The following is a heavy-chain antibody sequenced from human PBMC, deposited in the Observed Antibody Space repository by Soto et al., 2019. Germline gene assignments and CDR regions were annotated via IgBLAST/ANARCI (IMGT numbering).Heavy chain of an antibody. J-gene: IGHJ5*02. Sequence: QVQLQESGPGLVKPSQTLSLTCTVSGGSISSGDYYWSWIRQPPGKGLEWIGYIYYSGSTYYNPSLKSLVTTSVDTSKNQFSLKLSSVTAADTAVYYCARDSEAAAGMIVWNWFDPWGQGTLVTVSS. CDR3: ARDSEAAAGMIVWNWFDP. CDR1: GGSISSGDYY. D-gene: IGHD6-13*01. V-gene: IGHV4-30-4*01. CDR2: IYYSGST.